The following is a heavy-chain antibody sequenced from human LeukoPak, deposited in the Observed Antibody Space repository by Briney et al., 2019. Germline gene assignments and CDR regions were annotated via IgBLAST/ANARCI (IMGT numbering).Heavy chain of an antibody. CDR1: GYTFISHG. CDR2: ITAYNGNT. V-gene: IGHV1-18*01. CDR3: ARVDTGYDILTGYPDYYMDV. J-gene: IGHJ6*03. D-gene: IGHD3-9*01. Sequence: ASVKVSCKASGYTFISHGISWVRQPPGQGLEWMGWITAYNGNTNYPQKLQGRVTMTTDTSTSTAYMDLRSLRSDDTAVYYCARVDTGYDILTGYPDYYMDVWGKGTTVTVSS.